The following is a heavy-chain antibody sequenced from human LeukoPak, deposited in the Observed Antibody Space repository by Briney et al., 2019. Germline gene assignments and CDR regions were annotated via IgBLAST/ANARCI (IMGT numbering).Heavy chain of an antibody. CDR3: AKVESSGMDV. V-gene: IGHV3-23*01. J-gene: IGHJ6*02. Sequence: GGSLRLSCAASGFTFSSYAMNWVRQAPGKGLEWVSAISGSSVGTYYADSVKGRFTISRDNSKNTLYLQMNSLRAEDTAVYYCAKVESSGMDVWGQGTTVTVSS. CDR1: GFTFSSYA. D-gene: IGHD5-24*01. CDR2: ISGSSVGT.